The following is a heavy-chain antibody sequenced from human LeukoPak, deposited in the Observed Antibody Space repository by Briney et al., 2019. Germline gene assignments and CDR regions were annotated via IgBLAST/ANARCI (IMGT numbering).Heavy chain of an antibody. CDR1: GGTFSSYA. CDR2: IIPILGIA. D-gene: IGHD3-22*01. Sequence: ASVKVSCKASGGTFSSYAISWVRQAPGQGLEWMGRIIPILGIANYAQKFQGRVTITADKSTSTAYMELSSLGSEDTAVYYCASFVYDSSGYYYLGYWGQGTLVTVSS. J-gene: IGHJ4*02. CDR3: ASFVYDSSGYYYLGY. V-gene: IGHV1-69*04.